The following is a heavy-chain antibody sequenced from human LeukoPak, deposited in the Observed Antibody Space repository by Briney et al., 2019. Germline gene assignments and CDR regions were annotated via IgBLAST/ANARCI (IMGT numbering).Heavy chain of an antibody. CDR3: ARGVAGTSSYFDY. D-gene: IGHD6-13*01. V-gene: IGHV1-8*01. CDR1: GYTFTNYD. J-gene: IGHJ4*02. CDR2: IDTKSGDT. Sequence: GASVKVSCKASGYTFTNYDINWVRQATGQGLEWMGWIDTKSGDTGYAQKFQGRVTITADKSTSTAYMELSSLRSEDTAVYYCARGVAGTSSYFDYWGQGTLVTVSS.